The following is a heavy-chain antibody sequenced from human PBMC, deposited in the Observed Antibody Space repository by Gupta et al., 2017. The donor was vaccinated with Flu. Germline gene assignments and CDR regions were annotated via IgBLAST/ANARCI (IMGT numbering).Heavy chain of an antibody. CDR3: ARETLTMIVVGNPYYFDY. Sequence: QVQLVESGGGVVQPGRSLRLSCAASGFTFSSYGMHWVRQPPGKGLEWVAVIWYDGSNKYYADSVKGRFTISRDNSKNTLYLQMNSLRAEDTAVYYCARETLTMIVVGNPYYFDYWGQGTLVTVSS. J-gene: IGHJ4*02. D-gene: IGHD3-22*01. V-gene: IGHV3-33*01. CDR1: GFTFSSYG. CDR2: IWYDGSNK.